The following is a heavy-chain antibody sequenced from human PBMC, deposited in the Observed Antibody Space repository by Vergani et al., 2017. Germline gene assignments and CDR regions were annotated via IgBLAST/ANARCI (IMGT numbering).Heavy chain of an antibody. Sequence: QVQLVQSGAEVKKPGSSVKVSCKASGGTFSSYAISWVRQAPGQGLEWMGGMNPNSGNTGYAQKFQGRVTMTRNTSISTAYMELSSLRSEDTAVYYCSRVNRLLWFVDSYAYYYYYMDVWGKGTTVTVSS. CDR1: GGTFSSYA. CDR2: MNPNSGNT. CDR3: SRVNRLLWFVDSYAYYYYYMDV. J-gene: IGHJ6*03. V-gene: IGHV1-8*02. D-gene: IGHD3-10*01.